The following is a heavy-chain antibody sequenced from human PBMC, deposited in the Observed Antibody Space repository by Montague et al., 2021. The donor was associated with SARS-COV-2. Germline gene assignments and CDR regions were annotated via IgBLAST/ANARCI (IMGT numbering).Heavy chain of an antibody. CDR2: IDWDDDK. D-gene: IGHD3-9*01. CDR1: GFSLSTSGMC. Sequence: PALVKPTQTLTLTCTFSGFSLSTSGMCVSWIRQPPGKALEWLALIDWDDDKYYSTSLKTRLTISKDTSKNQVVLTMTNMDPVDTATYYCARSHYDILTGYYTVLGYWGQGTLVTVSS. J-gene: IGHJ4*02. CDR3: ARSHYDILTGYYTVLGY. V-gene: IGHV2-70*01.